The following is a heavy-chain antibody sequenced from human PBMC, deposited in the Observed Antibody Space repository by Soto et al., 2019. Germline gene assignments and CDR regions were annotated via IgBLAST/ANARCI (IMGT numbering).Heavy chain of an antibody. CDR3: AQHLRRGWFDP. V-gene: IGHV4-4*02. Sequence: QVQLQESGPGLVKPSGTLSLTCAVSGGSISSSNWWSWVRQPPGKGLEWIGEIYHSGSTNYNPSLKSXXTXSXXKSKNQFSLKLSSVTAADTAVYYCAQHLRRGWFDPWGQGTLVTVSS. CDR1: GGSISSSNW. CDR2: IYHSGST. J-gene: IGHJ5*02.